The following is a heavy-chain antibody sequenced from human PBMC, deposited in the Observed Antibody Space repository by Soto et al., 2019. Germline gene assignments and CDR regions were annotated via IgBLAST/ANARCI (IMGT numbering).Heavy chain of an antibody. Sequence: TGGSLRLSCAASGFTFSSYAMHWVRQAPGKGLEWVAVISYDGSNKYYADSVKGRFTISRDNSKNTLYLQMNSLRAEDTAVYYCASGRTVRGNYYGMDVWGQGTTVTVSS. CDR1: GFTFSSYA. J-gene: IGHJ6*02. D-gene: IGHD4-17*01. V-gene: IGHV3-30-3*01. CDR3: ASGRTVRGNYYGMDV. CDR2: ISYDGSNK.